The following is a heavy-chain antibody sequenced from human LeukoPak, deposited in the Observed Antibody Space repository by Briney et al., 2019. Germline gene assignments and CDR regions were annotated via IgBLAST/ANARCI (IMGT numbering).Heavy chain of an antibody. CDR1: GFTFSSYG. CDR2: IWYDGSNK. D-gene: IGHD6-19*01. J-gene: IGHJ5*02. V-gene: IGHV3-33*01. Sequence: GRSLRISCAASGFTFSSYGMHWVRQAPGKGLEWVAVIWYDGSNKYYADSVKGRFTISRDNSKNTLYLQMNSLRAEDTAVYYCAREEGDPSSGWYQNWFDPWGQGTLVTVSS. CDR3: AREEGDPSSGWYQNWFDP.